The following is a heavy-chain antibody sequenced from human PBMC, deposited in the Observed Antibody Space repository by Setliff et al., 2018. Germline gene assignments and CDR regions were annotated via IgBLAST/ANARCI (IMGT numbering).Heavy chain of an antibody. Sequence: PGGSLRLSCAASGFTFSSYGMHWVRQAPGKGLEWVAVIWYDGSNKYYADSVKGRFTISRDNSKNTLYLQMNSLRAEDTAVYYCAKDVGVEGGDYYYGMDVWGQGTTVTVSS. V-gene: IGHV3-33*06. J-gene: IGHJ6*02. CDR1: GFTFSSYG. CDR3: AKDVGVEGGDYYYGMDV. CDR2: IWYDGSNK.